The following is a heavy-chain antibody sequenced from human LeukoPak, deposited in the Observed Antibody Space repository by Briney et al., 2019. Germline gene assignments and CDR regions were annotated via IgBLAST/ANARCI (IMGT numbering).Heavy chain of an antibody. D-gene: IGHD2-2*01. V-gene: IGHV3-15*01. Sequence: GGSLRLSCAASGYTFSNYAMSWVRQAPGKGPEWVGRIKGKTGGGTTDYAAPVKGRFTISRDDSKNTLYLQVTSLKTEDTAVYYCTTSYYGFFDSWGQGTLVTVSS. CDR2: IKGKTGGGTT. CDR1: GYTFSNYA. J-gene: IGHJ4*02. CDR3: TTSYYGFFDS.